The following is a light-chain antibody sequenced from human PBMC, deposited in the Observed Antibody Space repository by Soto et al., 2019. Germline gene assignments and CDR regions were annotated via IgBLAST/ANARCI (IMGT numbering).Light chain of an antibody. CDR3: HHYHYWSRPS. CDR2: GAS. Sequence: EIVMTQSPATLSVSPGERATLSCRASQSVSSNLAWYQQKPGQAPRLLIYGASTRATGGPARFSGSGSGTEFTLTISSLQSEDFAVYYCHHYHYWSRPSFGGGTKVEI. J-gene: IGKJ4*01. V-gene: IGKV3-15*01. CDR1: QSVSSN.